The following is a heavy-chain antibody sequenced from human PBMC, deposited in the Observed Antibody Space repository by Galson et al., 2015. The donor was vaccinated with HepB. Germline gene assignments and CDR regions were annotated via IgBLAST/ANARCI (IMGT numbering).Heavy chain of an antibody. D-gene: IGHD6-6*01. V-gene: IGHV4-34*01. CDR2: INHSGST. J-gene: IGHJ4*02. CDR3: ARYSSSLRFDY. CDR1: GGSFSGYY. Sequence: SETLSLTCAVYGGSFSGYYWSWIRQPPGKGLEWIGEINHSGSTNYNPSLKSRVTISVDTSKNQFSLKLSSVTAADTAVYYCARYSSSLRFDYWGQGTLVTVSS.